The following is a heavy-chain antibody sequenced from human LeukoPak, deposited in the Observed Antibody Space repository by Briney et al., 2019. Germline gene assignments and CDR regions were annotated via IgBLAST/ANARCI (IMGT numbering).Heavy chain of an antibody. V-gene: IGHV1-2*02. CDR1: GYTFTGYY. CDR3: ARDPDMTTVTTGDY. D-gene: IGHD4-17*01. CDR2: INPNSGGT. J-gene: IGHJ4*02. Sequence: GASVKVSCKASGYTFTGYYMHWVRQAPGQGLEWMGWINPNSGGTNYAQKFQGRVTMTGDTSISTAYMELSRLRSDDTAVYYCARDPDMTTVTTGDYWGQGTLVTVSS.